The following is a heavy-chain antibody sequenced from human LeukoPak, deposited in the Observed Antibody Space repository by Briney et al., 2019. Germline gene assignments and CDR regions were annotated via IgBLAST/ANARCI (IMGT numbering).Heavy chain of an antibody. CDR2: ISSNGGST. CDR1: GFTFSRYS. CDR3: ARGGCSSTSCYNFDY. D-gene: IGHD2-2*02. Sequence: GGSLRLSCAASGFTFSRYSMNWVRQAPGKGLEYVSAISSNGGSTYYANSVKGRFTISRDNSKNTLYLQMGSLRAEDMAVYYCARGGCSSTSCYNFDYWGQGTLVTVSS. V-gene: IGHV3-64*01. J-gene: IGHJ4*02.